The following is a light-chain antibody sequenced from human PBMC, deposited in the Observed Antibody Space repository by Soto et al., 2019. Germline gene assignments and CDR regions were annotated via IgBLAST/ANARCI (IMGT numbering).Light chain of an antibody. CDR3: QQNYITTLT. CDR2: AAS. V-gene: IGKV1-8*01. CDR1: QGISSY. Sequence: AIRMTQSPSSLSASTGDRVTITCRASQGISSYLAWYQQKPGKAPKLLIYAASTLQSGVPSRFSGSGSGTDFTLTIDNLQPEDVATYFCQQNYITTLTFGGGTKVDIX. J-gene: IGKJ4*01.